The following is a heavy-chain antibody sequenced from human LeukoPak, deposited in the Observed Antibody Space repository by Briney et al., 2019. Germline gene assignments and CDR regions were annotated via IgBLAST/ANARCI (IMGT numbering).Heavy chain of an antibody. V-gene: IGHV4-34*01. CDR2: INHSGST. CDR1: GGSISSYY. J-gene: IGHJ4*02. Sequence: SETLSLTCTVSGGSISSYYWSWIRQPPGKGLEWIGEINHSGSTNYNPSLKSRVTISVDTSKNQFSLKLSSVTAADTAVYYCARGRSYYDILTGYYPKSPLDYWGQGTLVTVSS. CDR3: ARGRSYYDILTGYYPKSPLDY. D-gene: IGHD3-9*01.